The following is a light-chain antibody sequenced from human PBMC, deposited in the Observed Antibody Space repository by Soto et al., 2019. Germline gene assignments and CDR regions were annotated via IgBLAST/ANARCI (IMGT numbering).Light chain of an antibody. J-gene: IGKJ1*01. V-gene: IGKV3-11*01. CDR1: QSVSSY. Sequence: EIVLTQSPATLSLSPGERATLSCRASQSVSSYLAWYQQKPGQAPRLLIYDASTFQSGVPSRFSGSGSGTDFTLTISSLQPEDFATYFCQQSYSNPQTFGQGT. CDR3: QQSYSNPQT. CDR2: DAS.